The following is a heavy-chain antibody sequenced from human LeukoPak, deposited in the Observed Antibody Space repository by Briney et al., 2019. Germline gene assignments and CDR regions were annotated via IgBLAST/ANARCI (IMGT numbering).Heavy chain of an antibody. V-gene: IGHV4-39*02. CDR1: GGSISSSSYY. CDR2: IYYSGST. D-gene: IGHD1-26*01. CDR3: ARDPSGSYSYFDY. J-gene: IGHJ4*02. Sequence: PSETLSLTCTVSGGSISSSSYYWGWIRQPPGKGLEWIGSIYYSGSTYYNPSLKSRVTISVDTSKNQFSLKLSSVTAADTAVYYCARDPSGSYSYFDYWGQGTLVTVSS.